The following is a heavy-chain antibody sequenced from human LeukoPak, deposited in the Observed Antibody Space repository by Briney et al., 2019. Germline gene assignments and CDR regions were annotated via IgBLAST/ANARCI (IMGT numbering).Heavy chain of an antibody. Sequence: GRSLRLSCSASGFTFSSSAMHWVRQAPGKGLEWVAVISYDGSNKYYADSVKGRFTISRDNSKNTLYLQMNSLRAEDTAVYYCAKGPPYYDYVWELDYWGQGTLVTVSS. D-gene: IGHD3-16*01. CDR3: AKGPPYYDYVWELDY. CDR1: GFTFSSSA. CDR2: ISYDGSNK. J-gene: IGHJ4*02. V-gene: IGHV3-30-3*01.